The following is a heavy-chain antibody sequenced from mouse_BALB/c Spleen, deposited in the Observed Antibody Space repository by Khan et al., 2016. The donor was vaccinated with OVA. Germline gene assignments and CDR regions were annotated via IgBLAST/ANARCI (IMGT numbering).Heavy chain of an antibody. CDR2: ISSGGST. J-gene: IGHJ2*01. CDR3: TRGDYRYDEYYCDY. CDR1: GFTFSSYV. V-gene: IGHV5-6-5*01. Sequence: EVELVESGGGSVKPGGSLKLSCVVSGFTFSSYVMSWVRQTPEKRLEWVASISSGGSTYYPDSVKGRFTISRDNARNIVYLQMSSLRSEDMAMYFCTRGDYRYDEYYCDYWGQGTTLTGSS. D-gene: IGHD2-14*01.